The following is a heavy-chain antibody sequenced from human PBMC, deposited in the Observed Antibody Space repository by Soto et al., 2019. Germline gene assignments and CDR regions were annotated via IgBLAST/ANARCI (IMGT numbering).Heavy chain of an antibody. CDR2: IYYSGST. J-gene: IGHJ6*03. Sequence: SETLSLTCSVSGGSIGSYYRSWIRQPPGKGLEWIGYIYYSGSTNYNPSLKSRVTISVDTSKNQFSLKLSSVTAADTAVYYCARVGWGSRWRGDMDVWGKGTTVTVSS. D-gene: IGHD3-16*01. V-gene: IGHV4-59*01. CDR3: ARVGWGSRWRGDMDV. CDR1: GGSIGSYY.